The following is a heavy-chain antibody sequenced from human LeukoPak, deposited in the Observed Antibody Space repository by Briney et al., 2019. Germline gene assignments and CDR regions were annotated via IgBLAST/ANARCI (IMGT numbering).Heavy chain of an antibody. Sequence: PGGSLRLSCAASGFNVSRNYMSWVRQAPGKGLEWVSVFYSGGSIYYADSVKDRFTISRDNSKNTLYLQMNRLRVEDTAVYYCARARVSVDNWFDPWGQGTLVTVSS. J-gene: IGHJ5*02. V-gene: IGHV3-66*01. CDR2: FYSGGSI. CDR1: GFNVSRNY. CDR3: ARARVSVDNWFDP. D-gene: IGHD6-13*01.